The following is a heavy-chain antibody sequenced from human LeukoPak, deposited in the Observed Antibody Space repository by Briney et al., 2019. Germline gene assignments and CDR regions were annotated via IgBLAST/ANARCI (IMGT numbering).Heavy chain of an antibody. CDR1: GLTFRHAW. CDR3: TAELDVRPNHY. V-gene: IGHV3-15*01. Sequence: GGSLRLSCAASGLTFRHAWMSWVRQAPGKGLEWVGRIKRKSDGLTTDYAAPVKGRFTISRDDSKNTLYLQMNSLKSEDTAIYYCTAELDVRPNHYWGQGTLVTVSS. CDR2: IKRKSDGLTT. J-gene: IGHJ4*02. D-gene: IGHD1-14*01.